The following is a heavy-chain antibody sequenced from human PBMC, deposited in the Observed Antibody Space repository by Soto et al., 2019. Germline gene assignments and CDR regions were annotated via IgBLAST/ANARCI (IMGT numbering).Heavy chain of an antibody. D-gene: IGHD4-17*01. J-gene: IGHJ6*02. Sequence: QVTLKESGPVLVKPTETLTLTCTISGFSLSNGRSGVSWIRQPPGKALEWLAHFFSDAERSYSTSMQSRLTMSKDTSGTQVVLSMTNMCAQDTGTYYCARLNADSVSHYYALDVWGQGTTVTVSS. CDR1: GFSLSNGRSG. V-gene: IGHV2-26*03. CDR2: FFSDAER. CDR3: ARLNADSVSHYYALDV.